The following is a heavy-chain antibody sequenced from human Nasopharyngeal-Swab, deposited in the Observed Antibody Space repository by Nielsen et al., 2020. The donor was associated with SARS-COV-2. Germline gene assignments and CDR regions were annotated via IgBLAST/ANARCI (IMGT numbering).Heavy chain of an antibody. Sequence: KVSCKGSGYTFTSCWIGWVRQMPGKCLEWMGIIYPGDSDTIYGPSFEGQVTISADMSIDTAYLQWSSLKASDTAIYFCARLPHCGGDCPPDVWGQGTSVTVSS. D-gene: IGHD2-21*02. CDR1: GYTFTSCW. V-gene: IGHV5-51*01. CDR2: IYPGDSDT. J-gene: IGHJ6*02. CDR3: ARLPHCGGDCPPDV.